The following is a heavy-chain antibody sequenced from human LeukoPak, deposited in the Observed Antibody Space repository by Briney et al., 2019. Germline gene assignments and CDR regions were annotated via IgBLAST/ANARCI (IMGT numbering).Heavy chain of an antibody. J-gene: IGHJ4*02. V-gene: IGHV3-66*01. CDR3: ASEVPAANYFDY. CDR1: GFTVSSNY. D-gene: IGHD2-2*01. Sequence: QPGGSLRLSCAASGFTVSSNYMSWVRQAPGKGLEWVSVIYSGGSTYYADSVKGRFTISRNNSKNTLYLQMNSLRAEDTAVYYCASEVPAANYFDYWGQGTLVTVSS. CDR2: IYSGGST.